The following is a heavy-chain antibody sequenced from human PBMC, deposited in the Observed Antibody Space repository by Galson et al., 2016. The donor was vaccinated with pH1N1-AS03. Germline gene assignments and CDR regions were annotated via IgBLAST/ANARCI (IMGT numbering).Heavy chain of an antibody. CDR2: IDPDDSDT. V-gene: IGHV5-51*01. CDR1: GYNFMDYW. CDR3: ARHASPTILSYHFDF. J-gene: IGHJ4*02. D-gene: IGHD1-26*01. Sequence: QSGAEVKKPGESLKISCQGSGYNFMDYWIGWVRQMPGKGLEWMGIIDPDDSDTRYSPSFQGQVTISADKSISTAYLQWSSLKPSDTAIYYCARHASPTILSYHFDFWGRGTLVTVSS.